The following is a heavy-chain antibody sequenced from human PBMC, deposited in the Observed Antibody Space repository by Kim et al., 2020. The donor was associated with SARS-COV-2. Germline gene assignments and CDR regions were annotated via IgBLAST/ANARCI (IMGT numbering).Heavy chain of an antibody. D-gene: IGHD6-13*01. V-gene: IGHV4-39*01. Sequence: NPSPKGRVTIHVDTSKNQFSLKLSSVPAADTAVYYCARSSIAAAYGAFDYWGQGTLVTVSS. J-gene: IGHJ4*02. CDR3: ARSSIAAAYGAFDY.